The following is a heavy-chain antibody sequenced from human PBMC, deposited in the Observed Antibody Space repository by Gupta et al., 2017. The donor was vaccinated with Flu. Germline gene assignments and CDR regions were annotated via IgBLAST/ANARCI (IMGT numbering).Heavy chain of an antibody. Sequence: EVQLVESGGGLVQPGRSLRLSCAASGFTFDDYAMHWVRQAPGKGLEWVSGISWNSGSIGYADSVKGRFTISRDNAKNSLYLQMNSLRAEDTALYYCAKGRGNLIDYFDYWGQGTLVTVSS. D-gene: IGHD3-16*01. CDR2: ISWNSGSI. CDR3: AKGRGNLIDYFDY. CDR1: GFTFDDYA. V-gene: IGHV3-9*01. J-gene: IGHJ4*02.